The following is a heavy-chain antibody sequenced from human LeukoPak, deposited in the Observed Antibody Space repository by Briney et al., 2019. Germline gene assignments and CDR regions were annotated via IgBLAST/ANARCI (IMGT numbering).Heavy chain of an antibody. D-gene: IGHD3-22*01. Sequence: GGSLRLSCAASGFTFSDYYMSWIRQAPGKGLEWVSYISSSGSTIYYADSVKGRFTISRDNAKNSPYLQMNSLRAEDTAVYYCARDERGVNYYDSSGYYNVFDYWGQGTLVTVSS. CDR2: ISSSGSTI. J-gene: IGHJ4*02. CDR3: ARDERGVNYYDSSGYYNVFDY. CDR1: GFTFSDYY. V-gene: IGHV3-11*01.